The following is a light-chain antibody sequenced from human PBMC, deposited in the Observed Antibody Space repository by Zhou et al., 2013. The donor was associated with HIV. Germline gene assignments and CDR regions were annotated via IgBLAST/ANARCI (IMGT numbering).Light chain of an antibody. CDR3: QQYHTSHT. J-gene: IGKJ2*01. Sequence: EIVLTQSPATLSLSPGERATLSCRASQNVATKLAWYQQKPGQAPRLLVYGASSRATGIPDRFRGSGSGTDFNLIITRLEPEDFAVYFCQQYHTSHTFGQGTKLDI. CDR2: GAS. V-gene: IGKV3-20*01. CDR1: QNVATK.